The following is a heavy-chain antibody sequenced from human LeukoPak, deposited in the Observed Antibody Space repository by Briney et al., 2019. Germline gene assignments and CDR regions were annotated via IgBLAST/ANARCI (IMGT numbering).Heavy chain of an antibody. CDR2: IKQDGSEK. CDR3: ARPYSSSSNWFDP. Sequence: PGGSLRLSCAASGFTFSSYWMSWARQAPGKGLEWVANIKQDGSEKYYVDSVKGRFTISRDNAKNSLYLQMNSLRAEDTAVYYCARPYSSSSNWFDPWGQGTLVTVSS. CDR1: GFTFSSYW. D-gene: IGHD6-6*01. V-gene: IGHV3-7*01. J-gene: IGHJ5*02.